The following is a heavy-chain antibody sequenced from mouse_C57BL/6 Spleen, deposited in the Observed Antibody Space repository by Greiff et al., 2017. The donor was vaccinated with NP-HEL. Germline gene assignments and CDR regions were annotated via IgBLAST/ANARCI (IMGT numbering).Heavy chain of an antibody. D-gene: IGHD2-3*01. J-gene: IGHJ4*01. CDR1: GFNIKDDY. V-gene: IGHV14-4*01. Sequence: EVQLQQSGAELVRPGASVKLSCTASGFNIKDDYMHWVKQRPEQGLEWIGWIDPENGDTEYASKFQGKATITADTSSNTAYLQLSSLTSEDTAVYYCTNRGYSYAMDYWGQGTSVTVSS. CDR2: IDPENGDT. CDR3: TNRGYSYAMDY.